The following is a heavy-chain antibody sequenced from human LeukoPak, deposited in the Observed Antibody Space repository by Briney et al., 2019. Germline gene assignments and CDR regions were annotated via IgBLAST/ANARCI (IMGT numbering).Heavy chain of an antibody. D-gene: IGHD1-26*01. Sequence: GGSLRLSCAASGFTFSSYAMHWVRQAPGKGLEYVSAISSNGGSTYYANSVKGRFTISRDNTKNSLYLQMNSLRAEDTAVYYCSRDPTYYLRYGYFDYWGQGALVTVSS. V-gene: IGHV3-64*01. J-gene: IGHJ4*02. CDR3: SRDPTYYLRYGYFDY. CDR2: ISSNGGST. CDR1: GFTFSSYA.